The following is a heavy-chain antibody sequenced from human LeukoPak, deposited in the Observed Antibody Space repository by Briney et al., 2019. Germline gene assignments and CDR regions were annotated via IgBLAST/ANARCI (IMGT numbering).Heavy chain of an antibody. V-gene: IGHV4-61*02. Sequence: PSETLSLTCTVSGGSISSGSYYWSWIRQPAGKGLEWIGRIYTSGSTNYNPSLKSRVTISVDTSKNQFSLKLSSVTAADTAVYYCARGHFAGWELLQYYYYMDVWGKGTTVTVSS. CDR1: GGSISSGSYY. CDR3: ARGHFAGWELLQYYYYMDV. CDR2: IYTSGST. J-gene: IGHJ6*03. D-gene: IGHD1-26*01.